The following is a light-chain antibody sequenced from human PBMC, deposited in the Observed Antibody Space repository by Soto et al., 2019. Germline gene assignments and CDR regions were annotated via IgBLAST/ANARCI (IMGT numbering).Light chain of an antibody. CDR2: AAS. CDR3: QQSYSTPQT. V-gene: IGKV1-39*01. CDR1: QSISSY. J-gene: IGKJ1*01. Sequence: DIQMTQSPSSLSSSVLARVTITCRASQSISSYLNWYQQKPGKAPKLLIYAASSLQSGVPSRFSGSGSGTDFTLTISSLQPEDFATYYCQQSYSTPQTFGQGTKVDI.